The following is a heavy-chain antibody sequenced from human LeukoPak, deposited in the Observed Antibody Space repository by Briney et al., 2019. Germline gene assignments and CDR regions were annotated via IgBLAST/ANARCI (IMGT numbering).Heavy chain of an antibody. V-gene: IGHV3-15*01. CDR2: IKSKTDGGTT. D-gene: IGHD3-10*01. CDR1: GFTFSNVW. CDR3: TTDQLVWFGELLRAFDI. J-gene: IGHJ3*02. Sequence: PRGSLRLSCAASGFTFSNVWMSWVRQAPGRGLEWVARIKSKTDGGTTDYAAPVKGRFTISRDDSKNTLYLQMNSLKTEDTAVYYCTTDQLVWFGELLRAFDIWGQGTMVTVSS.